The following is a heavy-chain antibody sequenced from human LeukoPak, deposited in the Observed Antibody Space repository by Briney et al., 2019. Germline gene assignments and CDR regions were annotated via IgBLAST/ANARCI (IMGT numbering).Heavy chain of an antibody. CDR3: ARIYAY. V-gene: IGHV4-59*08. CDR1: GGSISSYY. J-gene: IGHJ4*02. Sequence: PSETLSLTCTVSGGSISSYYWSWIRQPPGKGLEWIGSIYHSGSTYYNPSLKSRVTISVDTSKNQFSLKLSSVTAADTAVYYCARIYAYWGQGTLVTVSS. D-gene: IGHD2/OR15-2a*01. CDR2: IYHSGST.